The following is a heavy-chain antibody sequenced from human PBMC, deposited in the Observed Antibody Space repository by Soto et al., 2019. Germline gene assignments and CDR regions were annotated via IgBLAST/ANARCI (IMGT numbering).Heavy chain of an antibody. D-gene: IGHD4-17*01. J-gene: IGHJ4*02. CDR2: IIPILGIA. CDR1: GGTFSSYT. CDR3: ARGETVTLEDY. Sequence: QVQLVQSGAEVKEPGSSVKVSCKASGGTFSSYTISWVRQAPGQGLEWMGRIIPILGIANYAQKFQGRVTITADKSTSTAYMELSSLRSEDTAVYYCARGETVTLEDYWGQGTLVTVSS. V-gene: IGHV1-69*02.